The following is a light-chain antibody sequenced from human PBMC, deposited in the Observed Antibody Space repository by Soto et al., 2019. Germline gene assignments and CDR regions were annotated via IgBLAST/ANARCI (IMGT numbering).Light chain of an antibody. CDR2: LNSDGSH. CDR1: SGHSSYA. J-gene: IGLJ3*02. V-gene: IGLV4-69*01. CDR3: QTWGTGFWV. Sequence: QLVLTQSPSASASLGASVKLTCTLSSGHSSYAIAWHQQQPEKGPRYLMKLNSDGSHSKGDGIPDRFSGSSSGTERYLTISSLQSEDEADYYCQTWGTGFWVFGVGTKVTVL.